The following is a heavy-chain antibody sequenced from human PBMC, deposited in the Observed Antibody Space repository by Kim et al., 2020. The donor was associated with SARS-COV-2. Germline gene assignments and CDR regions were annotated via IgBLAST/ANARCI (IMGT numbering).Heavy chain of an antibody. Sequence: GGSLRLSCAASGFTFRGYGMHWVRQAPGKGLEWVAVMSCDGSTQYYADSVRGRFAISRDNSKNTLDLQMNSLRLEDTAVYYCAKGFGGYFDTGGQAYGMDVWGRGTTVTVSS. V-gene: IGHV3-30*18. J-gene: IGHJ6*02. CDR2: MSCDGSTQ. CDR1: GFTFRGYG. D-gene: IGHD2-8*02. CDR3: AKGFGGYFDTGGQAYGMDV.